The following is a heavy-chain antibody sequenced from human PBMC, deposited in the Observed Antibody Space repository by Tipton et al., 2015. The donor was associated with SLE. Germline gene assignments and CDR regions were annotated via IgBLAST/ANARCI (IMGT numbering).Heavy chain of an antibody. CDR2: IDYSGST. CDR1: GASISDYY. Sequence: TLSLTCTVSGASISDYYWAWNRQSPAKGLVWIGYIDYSGSTNYNPSLKSRVTISVDTSKNQFSLKLSSVTAADTAVNYCARVIATEDYWGQGTLVTVSS. CDR3: ARVIATEDY. J-gene: IGHJ4*02. D-gene: IGHD3-16*02. V-gene: IGHV4-59*01.